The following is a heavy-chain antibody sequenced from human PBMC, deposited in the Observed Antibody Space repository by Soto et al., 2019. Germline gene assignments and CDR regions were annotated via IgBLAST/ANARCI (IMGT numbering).Heavy chain of an antibody. V-gene: IGHV4-31*03. CDR1: GGSISRGGYY. J-gene: IGHJ4*02. CDR2: IYYSGST. D-gene: IGHD3-22*01. CDR3: VSRGYYFVRSGQRSVCY. Sequence: SETLSLTCTVSGGSISRGGYYWSWIRQHPGKGLEWIGYIYYSGSTYYNPSLKSRVTISVDTSKNQFSLKLSSVTAADTAVYYCVSRGYYFVRSGQRSVCYCGQPTLVTVS.